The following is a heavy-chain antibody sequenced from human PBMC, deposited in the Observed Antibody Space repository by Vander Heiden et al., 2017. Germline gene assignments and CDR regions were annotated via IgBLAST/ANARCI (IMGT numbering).Heavy chain of an antibody. V-gene: IGHV1-69*01. CDR1: GGAFSSYA. D-gene: IGHD4-4*01. J-gene: IGHJ2*01. Sequence: QVQLVQSGAEVKKPGSSVKVSCKASGGAFSSYASSCVRQAAGQGLAWMGGIIPSFGTANYAQKFQGRVTITADESTSTAYMELSSLRSEDTAVYYCARELLTTVTRWYFDLWGRGTLVTVSS. CDR2: IIPSFGTA. CDR3: ARELLTTVTRWYFDL.